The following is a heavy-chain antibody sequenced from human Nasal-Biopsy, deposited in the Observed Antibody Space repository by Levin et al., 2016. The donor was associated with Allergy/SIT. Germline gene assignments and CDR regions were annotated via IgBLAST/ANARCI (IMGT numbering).Heavy chain of an antibody. CDR1: GGTLSSYT. D-gene: IGHD3-10*01. CDR3: AVASIRGVIQEYFGMDV. CDR2: IIPDIDMT. J-gene: IGHJ6*02. Sequence: SVKVSCKVSGGTLSSYTINWVRQAPGQGLEWMGRIIPDIDMTNTPERLQGRVTVIADKSTSTGYMELSSLRSEDTAVYYCAVASIRGVIQEYFGMDVWGQGTTVIVSS. V-gene: IGHV1-69*02.